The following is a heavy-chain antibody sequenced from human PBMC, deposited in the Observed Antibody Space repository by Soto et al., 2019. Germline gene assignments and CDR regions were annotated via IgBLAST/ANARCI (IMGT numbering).Heavy chain of an antibody. CDR1: GGSFSGYY. V-gene: IGHV4-34*01. J-gene: IGHJ4*02. CDR2: INHSGST. Sequence: QVQLQQWGAGLLKPSETLSLTCAVYGGSFSGYYWSWIRQTPGKGLEWIGEINHSGSTNYNRSLTSLVTISVDTSKNQFSLTLSSVAAADTAVYYCARVGYSYGIFDFWGQGTLVTFSS. CDR3: ARVGYSYGIFDF. D-gene: IGHD5-18*01.